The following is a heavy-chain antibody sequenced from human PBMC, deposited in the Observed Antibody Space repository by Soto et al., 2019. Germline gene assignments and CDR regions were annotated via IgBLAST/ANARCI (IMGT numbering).Heavy chain of an antibody. V-gene: IGHV3-23*01. J-gene: IGHJ4*02. D-gene: IGHD3-9*01. CDR3: AKGRRADVLTGFYLTYFDY. Sequence: EVQLLESGGGLVQPGGSLRLSCAASGFTFSNYAMSWVRQAPGRGLKWVSSISGSGDRTFSADSLTGRFAISRDNSSNMLCLQTSRLRADDTAVYYCAKGRRADVLTGFYLTYFDYWGQGTQFTVPS. CDR2: ISGSGDRT. CDR1: GFTFSNYA.